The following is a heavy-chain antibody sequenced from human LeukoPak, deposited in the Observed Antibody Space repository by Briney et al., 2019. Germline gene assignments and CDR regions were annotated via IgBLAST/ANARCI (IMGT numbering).Heavy chain of an antibody. CDR3: ARGTQYCSGGSCYSWWLYYFDY. CDR1: GFTFSSYA. V-gene: IGHV3-30*04. D-gene: IGHD2-15*01. CDR2: VSYDRSNT. Sequence: PGGSLRLSCAASGFTFSSYAMHWVRQAPGKGLEWVAVVSYDRSNTYYADFVKGRFTISRDNSKNTLSLQMNSLRAEDTAVYYCARGTQYCSGGSCYSWWLYYFDYWGQGTLVTVSS. J-gene: IGHJ4*02.